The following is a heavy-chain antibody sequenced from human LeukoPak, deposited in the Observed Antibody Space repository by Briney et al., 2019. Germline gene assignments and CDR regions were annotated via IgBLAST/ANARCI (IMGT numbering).Heavy chain of an antibody. CDR1: GFTVSSNY. D-gene: IGHD2-15*01. V-gene: IGHV3-33*08. CDR2: IYSDGSNK. CDR3: ARDWGGYCSGGSCYPGY. J-gene: IGHJ4*02. Sequence: GGSLRLSCAASGFTVSSNYMSWVRQAPGKGLEWVALIYSDGSNKYYADSVKGRFTISRDNAKNSLYLQMNSLRAEDTAVYYCARDWGGYCSGGSCYPGYWGQGTLVTVSS.